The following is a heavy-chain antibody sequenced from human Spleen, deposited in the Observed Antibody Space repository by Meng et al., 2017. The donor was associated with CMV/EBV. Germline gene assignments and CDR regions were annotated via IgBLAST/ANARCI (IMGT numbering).Heavy chain of an antibody. CDR2: ISGSGSST. V-gene: IGHV3-23*01. Sequence: ETLSLTCNVAGGSISSYYWSWIRQAPGKGLEWVSTISGSGSSTYYADSVKGRFTISRDNSKNTLYLQMNSLRAEDTAVYYCAKARTGTLSGMDVWGQGTTVTVSS. D-gene: IGHD1-7*01. CDR1: GGSISSYY. CDR3: AKARTGTLSGMDV. J-gene: IGHJ6*02.